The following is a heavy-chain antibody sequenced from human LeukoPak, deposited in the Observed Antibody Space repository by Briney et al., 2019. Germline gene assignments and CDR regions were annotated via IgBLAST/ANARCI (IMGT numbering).Heavy chain of an antibody. Sequence: SETLSLTCTVSGGPIINYSWSWIRQPAGKGLEWIGRVYTSGSTNYNPSLKSRVTMSVDTSKNQFSLKLSSVTAADTAVYYCARGSGYSGYYLDYWGQGTLVTVSS. CDR3: ARGSGYSGYYLDY. CDR2: VYTSGST. CDR1: GGPIINYS. J-gene: IGHJ4*02. D-gene: IGHD3-3*01. V-gene: IGHV4-4*07.